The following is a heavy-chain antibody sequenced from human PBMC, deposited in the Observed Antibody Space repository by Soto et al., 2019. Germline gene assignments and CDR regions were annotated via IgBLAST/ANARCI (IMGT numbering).Heavy chain of an antibody. D-gene: IGHD1-26*01. Sequence: QVQLVQSGAEVKKPGASVKVSCKASGYTFTSYYIHWVRQAPGQGLEWMGMINPSGGSTSYAQKFQGRVTMARDTSTSTVLMELSTLISEDTADYYCARALVGALTDRYFDYWGQGTLVTVSS. CDR1: GYTFTSYY. J-gene: IGHJ4*02. CDR3: ARALVGALTDRYFDY. CDR2: INPSGGST. V-gene: IGHV1-46*01.